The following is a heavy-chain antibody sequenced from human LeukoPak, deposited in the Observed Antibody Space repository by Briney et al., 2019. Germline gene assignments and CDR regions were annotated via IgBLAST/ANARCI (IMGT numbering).Heavy chain of an antibody. CDR3: ASFRSTTQFDY. V-gene: IGHV4-59*01. CDR2: IYYSGST. Sequence: SETLSLTCTVSGGSISSYYWSWIRQPPGKGLEWIGYIYYSGSTNYNPSLKSRVTISVDTSKNQFSLELSSVTAADTAVYYCASFRSTTQFDYWGQGTLVTVSS. J-gene: IGHJ4*02. D-gene: IGHD5/OR15-5a*01. CDR1: GGSISSYY.